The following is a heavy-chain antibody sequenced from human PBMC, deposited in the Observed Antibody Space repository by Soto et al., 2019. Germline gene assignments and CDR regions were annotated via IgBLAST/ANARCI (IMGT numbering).Heavy chain of an antibody. D-gene: IGHD2-8*01. J-gene: IGHJ6*02. Sequence: ASVKVSCKASGYSFTDYHIHWVRQAPGQGLEWLGRINPKSGGTSTAQKFQGWVTMTRDRSISTVYMEMTRLRSDDTAVYFCARGHSTDCSNGVCSFFYNHEMDVWGQGTTVTVSS. CDR3: ARGHSTDCSNGVCSFFYNHEMDV. CDR2: INPKSGGT. V-gene: IGHV1-2*04. CDR1: GYSFTDYH.